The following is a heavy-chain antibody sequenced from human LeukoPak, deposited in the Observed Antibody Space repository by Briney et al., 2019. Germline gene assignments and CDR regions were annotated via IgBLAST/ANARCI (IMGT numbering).Heavy chain of an antibody. CDR3: AKPLIRSDAFDI. D-gene: IGHD2-8*01. Sequence: PGGSLRLSCAASGFTFNKYAMSWVRQAPGKGLEWVSAISGSGGSTYYADSVKGRFTISRDNSKNTLYLQMNSLRAEDTAVYYCAKPLIRSDAFDIWGQGTMVTVSS. V-gene: IGHV3-23*01. J-gene: IGHJ3*02. CDR2: ISGSGGST. CDR1: GFTFNKYA.